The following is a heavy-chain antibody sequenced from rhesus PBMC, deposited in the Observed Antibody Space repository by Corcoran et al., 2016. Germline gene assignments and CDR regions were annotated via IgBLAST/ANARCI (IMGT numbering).Heavy chain of an antibody. Sequence: QVQLQESGPGLVKPSETLSLTCAVSGYSISSGYYWGWIRQPPGKGLEYMGYISGSSGSTYHNPYLVSRVPISKATSKNEFALKVSSVTAADTAVYYCARQYSTAVSNWGQGVLVTVSS. D-gene: IGHD4-29*01. V-gene: IGHV4-99*01. CDR3: ARQYSTAVSN. CDR2: ISGSSGST. J-gene: IGHJ4*01. CDR1: GYSISSGYY.